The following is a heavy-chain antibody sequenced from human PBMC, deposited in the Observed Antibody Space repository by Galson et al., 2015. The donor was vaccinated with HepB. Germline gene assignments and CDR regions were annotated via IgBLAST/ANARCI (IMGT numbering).Heavy chain of an antibody. V-gene: IGHV3-30*18. J-gene: IGHJ4*02. CDR3: AKDPAYGGSHIAVANPDY. CDR2: ISYDGSNK. D-gene: IGHD6-19*01. CDR1: GFTFSSYG. Sequence: SLRLSCAASGFTFSSYGMHWVRQAPGKGLEWVAVISYDGSNKYYADSVKGRFTISRDNSKNTLYLQMNSLRAEDTAVYYCAKDPAYGGSHIAVANPDYWGQGTLVTVSS.